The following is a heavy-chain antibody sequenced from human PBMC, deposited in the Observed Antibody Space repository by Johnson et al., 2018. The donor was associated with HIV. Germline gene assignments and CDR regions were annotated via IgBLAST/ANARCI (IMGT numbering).Heavy chain of an antibody. J-gene: IGHJ3*02. CDR1: EFTFSHFA. CDR3: ARAGGSGDAFDI. CDR2: ISFAGNNK. V-gene: IGHV3-30*04. Sequence: QVQLVESGGGVVQPGRSLRIFCAVSEFTFSHFAMHWVRLAPGKGLQWVAVISFAGNNKYYVDSVKGRFTISRENSKNMLYLQMNSLRAEDTALYYCARAGGSGDAFDIWGQGTMVTVSS. D-gene: IGHD3-10*01.